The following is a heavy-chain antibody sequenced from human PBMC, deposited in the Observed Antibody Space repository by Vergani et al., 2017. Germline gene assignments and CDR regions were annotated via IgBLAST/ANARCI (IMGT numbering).Heavy chain of an antibody. J-gene: IGHJ3*02. Sequence: EVQLLESGGGLVQPGGSLRLSCAASGFTFSSYAMSWVRQAPGKGLEGVAVISGSGGRKYYADSVKGRFTISRHNSQNTLYLQMNSLRAEDTAVYCYAKDKFLIPPDAFYIWGQGRMVTGSS. CDR3: AKDKFLIPPDAFYI. V-gene: IGHV3-23*01. D-gene: IGHD2-2*02. CDR2: ISGSGGRK. CDR1: GFTFSSYA.